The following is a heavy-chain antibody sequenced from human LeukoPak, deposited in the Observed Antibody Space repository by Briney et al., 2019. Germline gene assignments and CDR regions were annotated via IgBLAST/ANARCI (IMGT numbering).Heavy chain of an antibody. D-gene: IGHD2-15*01. V-gene: IGHV1-18*01. J-gene: IGHJ4*02. CDR1: GYTFTSYG. Sequence: ASVKVSCKASGYTFTSYGISWVRQAPGQGLEWMGWISAYNGNTNYAQKPQGRVTMTTDTSTSTAYMELRSLRSDDTAVYYCALDIVVVVAATRQRDYYFDYWGQGTLVTVSS. CDR3: ALDIVVVVAATRQRDYYFDY. CDR2: ISAYNGNT.